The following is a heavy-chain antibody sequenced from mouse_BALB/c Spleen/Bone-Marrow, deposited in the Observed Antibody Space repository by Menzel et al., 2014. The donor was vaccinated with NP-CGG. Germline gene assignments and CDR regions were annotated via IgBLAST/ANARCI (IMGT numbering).Heavy chain of an antibody. J-gene: IGHJ2*01. CDR2: INSNGGST. CDR3: ARDYDYDY. Sequence: DVKLQESGGGLVQPGGSLKLSCAASGFTFSSYGMSWVRQTPDKRLELVATINSNGGSTYYPDSVKGRFTISRDNAKNTLYLQMSSLKSEDTAMYYCARDYDYDYWGQGTTLTVSS. CDR1: GFTFSSYG. V-gene: IGHV5-6-3*01. D-gene: IGHD2-4*01.